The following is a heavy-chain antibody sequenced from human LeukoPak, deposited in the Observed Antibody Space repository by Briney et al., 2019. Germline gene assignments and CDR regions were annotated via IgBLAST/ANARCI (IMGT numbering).Heavy chain of an antibody. CDR1: GFTFSSYD. J-gene: IGHJ4*02. CDR3: AKDSITFNYYGSGSYDY. D-gene: IGHD3-10*01. CDR2: IGTAGDT. Sequence: GGSVRLSCAASGFTFSSYDMHWVRQATGKGLEWVSAIGTAGDTYYPGSVKGRFTISRENAKNSLYLQMNSLRAGDTAVYYCAKDSITFNYYGSGSYDYWGQGTLVTVSS. V-gene: IGHV3-13*01.